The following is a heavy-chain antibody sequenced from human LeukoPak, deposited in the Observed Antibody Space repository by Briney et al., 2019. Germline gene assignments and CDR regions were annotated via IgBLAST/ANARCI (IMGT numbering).Heavy chain of an antibody. D-gene: IGHD3-10*01. J-gene: IGHJ4*02. CDR1: GFTFSDHY. Sequence: AGSLRLSCAASGFTFSDHYMDWVRQAPGKGLDWIGRSRNRAHSYSPEYAASVKGRFTVSRADSKNSLYLQINSLKTDDTAVYYCVALIRGLGYWGQGTLVTVSS. CDR2: SRNRAHSYSP. CDR3: VALIRGLGY. V-gene: IGHV3-72*01.